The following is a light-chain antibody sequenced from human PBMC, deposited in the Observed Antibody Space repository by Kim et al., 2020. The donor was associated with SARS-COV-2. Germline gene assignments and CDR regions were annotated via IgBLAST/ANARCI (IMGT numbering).Light chain of an antibody. CDR2: GAS. J-gene: IGKJ4*01. CDR3: QQYNDWPLT. V-gene: IGKV3-15*01. Sequence: EIVMTQSPATLSVSPGERVTLSCRASQDIRSNLAWYQQKSGQAPRLVISGASTTATGIPARFSGSGSGTEFTLTISSLLSEDFAVYYCQQYNDWPLTFGGGTTVDIK. CDR1: QDIRSN.